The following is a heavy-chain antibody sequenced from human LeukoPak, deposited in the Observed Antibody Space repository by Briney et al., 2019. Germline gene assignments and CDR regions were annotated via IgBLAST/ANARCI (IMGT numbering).Heavy chain of an antibody. CDR3: AKELTPHSSGFDAFEI. D-gene: IGHD3-22*01. J-gene: IGHJ3*02. V-gene: IGHV3-48*03. Sequence: SGGSLRLSCAASGFTFSSYEMDWVRQAPGKGLEWVSNIKSDGYTMYADSVKGRFTISRDYAKNLLFLDMSSLRAEDTAIYYCAKELTPHSSGFDAFEIWGQGTMVTVSS. CDR1: GFTFSSYE. CDR2: IKSDGYT.